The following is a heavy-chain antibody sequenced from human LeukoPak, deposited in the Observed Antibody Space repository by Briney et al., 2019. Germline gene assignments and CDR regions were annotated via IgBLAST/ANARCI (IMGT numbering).Heavy chain of an antibody. D-gene: IGHD1-1*01. CDR3: ARDISPAGTEDAFDI. Sequence: PGGSLRLSCAASGFTFSSYSMNWVRQAPGKGLEWVSSISSSGSYIYYADSVKGRFTISRDNAKNSLYLQMNSLRAEDTAVYYCARDISPAGTEDAFDIWGQGTMVTVSS. V-gene: IGHV3-21*01. CDR1: GFTFSSYS. J-gene: IGHJ3*02. CDR2: ISSSGSYI.